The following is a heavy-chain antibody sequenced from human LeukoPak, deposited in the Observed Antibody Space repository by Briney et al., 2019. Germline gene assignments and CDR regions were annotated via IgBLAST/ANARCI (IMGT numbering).Heavy chain of an antibody. CDR3: ARVQAQRYYFDY. Sequence: GGSLRLSCAASGFTFSTYWMTWVRQAPGKGLEWVANIKQDESEKYYVDSVKGRFTISRDNAKNSLYLQMNSLRAEDTAVYYCARVQAQRYYFDYWGQGTLVTVSS. V-gene: IGHV3-7*01. D-gene: IGHD6-25*01. CDR1: GFTFSTYW. CDR2: IKQDESEK. J-gene: IGHJ4*02.